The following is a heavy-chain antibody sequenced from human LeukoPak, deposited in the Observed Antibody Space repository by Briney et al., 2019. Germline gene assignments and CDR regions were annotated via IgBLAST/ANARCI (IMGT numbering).Heavy chain of an antibody. CDR3: ARIAVAAYYFDY. Sequence: SVKVSCKASGYTFTSYGISWVRQAPGQGLEWVGWISAYNGNTNYAQKLQGRVTMTTDTSTSTAYMELRSLKSDDTAVYYCARIAVAAYYFDYWGQGTLVTVSS. CDR1: GYTFTSYG. D-gene: IGHD6-19*01. J-gene: IGHJ4*02. CDR2: ISAYNGNT. V-gene: IGHV1-18*01.